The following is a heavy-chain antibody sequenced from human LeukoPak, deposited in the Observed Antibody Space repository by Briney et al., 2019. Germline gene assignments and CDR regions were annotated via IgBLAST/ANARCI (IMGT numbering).Heavy chain of an antibody. V-gene: IGHV4-34*01. J-gene: IGHJ5*02. CDR2: INHSGST. D-gene: IGHD3-10*01. CDR1: GGSFSGYY. CDR3: ARGLLLWFGELCWFDP. Sequence: SETLSLTCAVYGGSFSGYYWSWIRQPPGEGLEWIGEINHSGSTNYNPSLKSRVTISVDTSKNQFSLKLSSVTAADTAAYYCARGLLLWFGELCWFDPWGQGTLVTVSS.